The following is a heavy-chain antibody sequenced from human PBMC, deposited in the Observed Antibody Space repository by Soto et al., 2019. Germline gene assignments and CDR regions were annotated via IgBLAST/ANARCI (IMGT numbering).Heavy chain of an antibody. CDR1: GGSISSGDYY. V-gene: IGHV4-30-4*01. J-gene: IGHJ4*02. CDR3: ARVQGLGYSYGVIDY. CDR2: IYYSGST. D-gene: IGHD5-18*01. Sequence: PSETLSLTCTVSGGSISSGDYYWSWIRQPTGKGLEWIGYIYYSGSTYYNPSLKSRVTISVDTSKNQFSLKLSSVTAADTAVYYCARVQGLGYSYGVIDYWGQGTLVTVSS.